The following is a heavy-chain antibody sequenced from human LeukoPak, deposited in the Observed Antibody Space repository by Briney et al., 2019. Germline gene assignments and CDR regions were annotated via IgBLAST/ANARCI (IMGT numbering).Heavy chain of an antibody. CDR3: VVGGSPGY. J-gene: IGHJ4*02. CDR1: GLAFSAYK. V-gene: IGHV3-74*01. D-gene: IGHD2-15*01. Sequence: GGSLRLSCAASGLAFSAYKMYWVRQAPRKGLVWVSRISTDGYTTDYADFVQGRFTASRDNTKNTWSLEMNSLRAEDTAVYYCVVGGSPGYWGQGTLVTVSS. CDR2: ISTDGYTT.